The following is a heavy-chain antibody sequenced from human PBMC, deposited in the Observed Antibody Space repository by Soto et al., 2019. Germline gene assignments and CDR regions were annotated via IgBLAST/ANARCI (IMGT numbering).Heavy chain of an antibody. CDR1: GYTFTGYY. Sequence: ASVKVSCKASGYTFTGYYMHWVRQAPGQGLEWMGWINPNSGGTNYAQKFQGWVTMTRDTSISTAYMELSRLRSDDTAVYYCERFNWNYSFGYYYGMDVWGQGTTVTVSS. D-gene: IGHD1-7*01. CDR2: INPNSGGT. CDR3: ERFNWNYSFGYYYGMDV. V-gene: IGHV1-2*04. J-gene: IGHJ6*02.